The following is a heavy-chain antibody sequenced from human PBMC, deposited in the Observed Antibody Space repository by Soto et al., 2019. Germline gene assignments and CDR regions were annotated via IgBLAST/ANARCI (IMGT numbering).Heavy chain of an antibody. D-gene: IGHD6-19*01. CDR2: IYYSGST. V-gene: IGHV4-59*01. J-gene: IGHJ5*02. CDR1: GGSISTYY. CDR3: ARRTVAGTNWFDP. Sequence: QVQLQESGPGLVKPSETLSLTCTVSGGSISTYYWSWIRQPPGKGLEWIGYIYYSGSTNYNPSLKSRVXXSXDXSKNQFSLKLSSVTAADTAVYYCARRTVAGTNWFDPWGQGTLVTVSS.